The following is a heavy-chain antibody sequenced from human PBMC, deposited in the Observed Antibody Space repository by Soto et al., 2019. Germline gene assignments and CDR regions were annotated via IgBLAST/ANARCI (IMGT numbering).Heavy chain of an antibody. CDR3: ARQLSGSWYNWFDP. CDR1: GFSVTANS. D-gene: IGHD6-13*01. J-gene: IGHJ5*02. Sequence: VQLVESGGGLIQPGGSLRLSCAASGFSVTANSMSWVRQAPGKGLEWVSVMHSDVTTYYADSVKGRFIISRDNSKNTLYLQMSNLRGEDTARYFCARQLSGSWYNWFDPWGQGTLVTVSS. CDR2: MHSDVTT. V-gene: IGHV3-53*01.